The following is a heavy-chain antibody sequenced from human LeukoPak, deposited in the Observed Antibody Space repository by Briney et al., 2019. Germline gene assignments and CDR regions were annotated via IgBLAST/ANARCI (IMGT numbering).Heavy chain of an antibody. CDR2: ISRDGAST. CDR3: VAYCGTPSCYSLTDY. Sequence: GGSLRLSCAASGFTFRNYAMHWVRQAPGKGLEYVSAISRDGASTYYADSVKGRFTISRDFSKNTLYLQMGRPRIEDTAVYYCVAYCGTPSCYSLTDYWGQGALVTVSS. CDR1: GFTFRNYA. V-gene: IGHV3-64D*06. D-gene: IGHD2-2*01. J-gene: IGHJ4*02.